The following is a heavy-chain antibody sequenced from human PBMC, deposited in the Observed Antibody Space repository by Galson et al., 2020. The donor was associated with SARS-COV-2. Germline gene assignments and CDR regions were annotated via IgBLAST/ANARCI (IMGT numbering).Heavy chain of an antibody. Sequence: SETLSLTCTVSGGSISSSSYYWGWIRQPPGKGLEWIGSIYYSGSTYYNPSLKSRVTISVDTSKNQFSLKLSSVTAADTAVYYCARDPQTRITIFGVVTRYGMDVWGQGTTVTVSS. CDR3: ARDPQTRITIFGVVTRYGMDV. CDR2: IYYSGST. D-gene: IGHD3-3*01. V-gene: IGHV4-39*07. CDR1: GGSISSSSYY. J-gene: IGHJ6*02.